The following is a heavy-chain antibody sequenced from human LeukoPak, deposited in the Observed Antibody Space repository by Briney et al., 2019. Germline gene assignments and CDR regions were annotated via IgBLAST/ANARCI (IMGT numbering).Heavy chain of an antibody. Sequence: GGSLRLPCAASGFTFSSYGMHWVRQAPGKGLEWVAVIWYDGSNKYYADSVKGRFTISRDNSKNTLYLQMNSLRADDTAVYYCATQNFDYWGQGTLVTVSS. J-gene: IGHJ4*02. CDR1: GFTFSSYG. V-gene: IGHV3-33*08. CDR2: IWYDGSNK. CDR3: ATQNFDY.